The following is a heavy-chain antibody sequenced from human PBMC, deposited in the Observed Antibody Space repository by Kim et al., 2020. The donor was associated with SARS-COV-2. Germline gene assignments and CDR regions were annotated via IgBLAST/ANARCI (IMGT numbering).Heavy chain of an antibody. CDR3: ARHGGIAVAGTDAFDI. J-gene: IGHJ3*02. CDR2: IYYSGST. V-gene: IGHV4-39*01. D-gene: IGHD6-19*01. Sequence: SETLSLTCTVSGGSISSSSYYWGWIRQPPGKGLEWIGSIYYSGSTYYNPSLKSRVTISVDTSKYQFSLKLSSVTAADTAVYYCARHGGIAVAGTDAFDIWGQGTMVTVSS. CDR1: GGSISSSSYY.